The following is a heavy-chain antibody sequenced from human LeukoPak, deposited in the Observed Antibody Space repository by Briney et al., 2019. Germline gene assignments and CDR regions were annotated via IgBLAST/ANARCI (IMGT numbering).Heavy chain of an antibody. J-gene: IGHJ4*02. Sequence: SETLSLTCTVSGGSISSYYWSWLRQPPGKGLEWIGYIYYSGSTNYNPSLKSRVTISVDTSKNQFSLKLSSVTAADTAVYYCARVLRFGESTLDYWGQGTLVTVSS. D-gene: IGHD3-10*01. CDR2: IYYSGST. V-gene: IGHV4-59*01. CDR3: ARVLRFGESTLDY. CDR1: GGSISSYY.